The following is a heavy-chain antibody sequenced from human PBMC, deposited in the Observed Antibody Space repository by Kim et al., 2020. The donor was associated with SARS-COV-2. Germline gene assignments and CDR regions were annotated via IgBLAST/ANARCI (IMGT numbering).Heavy chain of an antibody. V-gene: IGHV3-30*04. CDR1: GFTFSSYA. CDR3: ARDSCYDDAFDI. J-gene: IGHJ3*02. Sequence: GGSLRLSCAASGFTFSSYAMHWVRQAPGKGLEWVAVITYDGSNKYYADSVKGRFTISRDNSKNTLYLQMNSLRAEDTAVYYCARDSCYDDAFDIWGQGTMVTVSS. CDR2: ITYDGSNK. D-gene: IGHD5-12*01.